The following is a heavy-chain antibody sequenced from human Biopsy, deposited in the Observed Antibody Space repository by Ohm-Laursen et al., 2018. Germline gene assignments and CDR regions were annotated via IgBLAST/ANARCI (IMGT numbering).Heavy chain of an antibody. CDR2: IYSDGNT. CDR3: ARGPGKLWSGYYT. J-gene: IGHJ5*02. CDR1: GFTVSDNH. V-gene: IGHV3-53*01. D-gene: IGHD3-3*01. Sequence: SLRLSCTASGFTVSDNHISWIRQAPGNGLQWVSLIYSDGNTYYADSVKGRFTISRDIPRNTLYLQMNSLRAEDTAVYYCARGPGKLWSGYYTWGQGSLVSVSS.